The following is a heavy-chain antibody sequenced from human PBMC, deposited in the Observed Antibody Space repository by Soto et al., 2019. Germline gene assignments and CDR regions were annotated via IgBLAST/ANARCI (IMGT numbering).Heavy chain of an antibody. J-gene: IGHJ6*02. V-gene: IGHV5-10-1*01. CDR1: VYSFTSYW. Sequence: PGESLKISCKGSVYSFTSYWISWVRQMPGKGLEWMGRIDPSDSYTNYSPSFQGHVTISADKSISTAYLQWSSLKASDTAMYYCARLMTGGYYYYGMDVWGQGTTVTVSS. D-gene: IGHD3-10*01. CDR2: IDPSDSYT. CDR3: ARLMTGGYYYYGMDV.